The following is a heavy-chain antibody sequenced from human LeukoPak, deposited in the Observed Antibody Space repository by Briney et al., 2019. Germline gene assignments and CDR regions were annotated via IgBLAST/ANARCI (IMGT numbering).Heavy chain of an antibody. V-gene: IGHV1-18*01. Sequence: ASVKVSCKASGYTFTSYGISWVRQAPGQGLEWMGWISAYHGNTNYAQKLQGRVTMTTDTSTSTAYMELRSLRSDDTAVYYCARLYYDSSGPCFDYWGQGTLVTVSS. D-gene: IGHD3-22*01. CDR2: ISAYHGNT. J-gene: IGHJ4*02. CDR1: GYTFTSYG. CDR3: ARLYYDSSGPCFDY.